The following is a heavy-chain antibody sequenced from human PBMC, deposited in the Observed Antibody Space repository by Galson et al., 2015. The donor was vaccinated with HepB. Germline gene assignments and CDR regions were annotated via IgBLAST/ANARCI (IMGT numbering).Heavy chain of an antibody. J-gene: IGHJ4*02. Sequence: SLRLSCAASGFTFNNYAMSWVRQAPGKGLEWVSSISGSAISTYYADSVKGRFTISRDNSKSTLFLQVSSLRAEDTAIYYCAKTRGRLVAVGYYYLNRWGPGALALDSS. D-gene: IGHD2-15*01. CDR2: ISGSAIST. V-gene: IGHV3-23*01. CDR3: AKTRGRLVAVGYYYLNR. CDR1: GFTFNNYA.